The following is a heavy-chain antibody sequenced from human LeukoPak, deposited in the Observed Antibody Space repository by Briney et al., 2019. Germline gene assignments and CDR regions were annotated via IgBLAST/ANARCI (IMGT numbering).Heavy chain of an antibody. V-gene: IGHV1-2*02. D-gene: IGHD4-17*01. CDR2: INPNSGGT. Sequence: SVKVSCKASGYTFTGYYMHWVRQAPGQGLEWMGWINPNSGGTNYAQKFQGRVTMTSDTSISTAYMELTRLRSDDTAVYYCARDNGDYWFDYWGQGTLVTVSS. J-gene: IGHJ4*02. CDR1: GYTFTGYY. CDR3: ARDNGDYWFDY.